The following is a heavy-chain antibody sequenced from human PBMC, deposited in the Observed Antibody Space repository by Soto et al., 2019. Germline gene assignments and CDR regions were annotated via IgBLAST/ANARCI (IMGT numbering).Heavy chain of an antibody. CDR3: AGEWANNTLIVGVTYRYDHAMDV. Sequence: QVQLVQSGAEVKKPGASVKVSCKASGYSFTTYYIQWVRHAPGHGPEWLGIINPSTGTTSYAQKFQGRVTMTRDTSTSTVYMELGSLRSEDSAVYYCAGEWANNTLIVGVTYRYDHAMDVWGQGTTVTVSS. CDR2: INPSTGTT. D-gene: IGHD3-16*01. CDR1: GYSFTTYY. J-gene: IGHJ6*02. V-gene: IGHV1-46*01.